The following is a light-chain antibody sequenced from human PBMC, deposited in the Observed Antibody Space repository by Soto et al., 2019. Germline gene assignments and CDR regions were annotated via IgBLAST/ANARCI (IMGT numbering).Light chain of an antibody. Sequence: QSALTQPASVSGSPGQSITISCTGTSSDVGSYNLVSWYQQHPGKAPKLMIYEVSKRPSGVSNRFSGSKSGNTASLTISGLQAEDEADYYCCSYAAIYGFGTGTKVTVL. V-gene: IGLV2-23*02. CDR3: CSYAAIYG. CDR2: EVS. J-gene: IGLJ1*01. CDR1: SSDVGSYNL.